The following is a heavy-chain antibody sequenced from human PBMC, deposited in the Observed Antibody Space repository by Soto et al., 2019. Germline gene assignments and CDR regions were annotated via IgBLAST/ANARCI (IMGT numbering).Heavy chain of an antibody. Sequence: PSETLSLTCTVSGGSISSYDWSWIRQPPGKGLEWIGYIYYSGSTNYNPSLKSRVTISVDTSKNQFSLKLSSVTAADTAVYYCAITYYDFWSGINWFDPWGQGTLVTVSS. CDR3: AITYYDFWSGINWFDP. CDR2: IYYSGST. J-gene: IGHJ5*02. CDR1: GGSISSYD. V-gene: IGHV4-59*08. D-gene: IGHD3-3*01.